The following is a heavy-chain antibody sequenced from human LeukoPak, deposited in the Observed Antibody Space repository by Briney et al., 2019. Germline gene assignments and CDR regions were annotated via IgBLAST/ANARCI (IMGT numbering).Heavy chain of an antibody. CDR3: ASTGIMIPPYYYYGMDV. D-gene: IGHD3-16*01. Sequence: GGSLRLSCAASGFTVSSNYMSWVRQAPGKGLEWVSVIYSGGSTYYADSVKGRFTISRDNSKNTLYLQMNSLRAEDTAVYYCASTGIMIPPYYYYGMDVWGQGTTVTVSS. CDR1: GFTVSSNY. CDR2: IYSGGST. V-gene: IGHV3-53*01. J-gene: IGHJ6*02.